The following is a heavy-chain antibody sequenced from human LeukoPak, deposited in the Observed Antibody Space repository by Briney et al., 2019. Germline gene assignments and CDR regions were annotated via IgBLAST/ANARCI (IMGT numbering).Heavy chain of an antibody. CDR1: GGSISSSSYY. Sequence: SETLSLTCTVSGGSISSSSYYWGWIRQPPGKGLEWIGSIYYSGSTYYNPSLKSRVTGIVDTSKNQVSLRLSSVTAADTAVYYCARHGTISSESYFDYWGQGALVTVFS. CDR3: ARHGTISSESYFDY. J-gene: IGHJ4*02. CDR2: IYYSGST. D-gene: IGHD1-14*01. V-gene: IGHV4-39*01.